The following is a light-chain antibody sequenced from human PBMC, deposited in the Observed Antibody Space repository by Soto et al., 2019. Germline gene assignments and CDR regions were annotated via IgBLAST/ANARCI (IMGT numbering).Light chain of an antibody. CDR3: CSFARGSTSYV. V-gene: IGLV2-23*01. CDR2: EGT. J-gene: IGLJ1*01. CDR1: SSDVGSSNL. Sequence: QSVLTQPASVSGSPGQSIAISCTGTSSDVGSSNLLSWYQHHPGKAPKLIIYEGTRRPSGVSGRFSGSMSGNTASLTISGLQAEDEAEYYCCSFARGSTSYVFGTGTKLTVL.